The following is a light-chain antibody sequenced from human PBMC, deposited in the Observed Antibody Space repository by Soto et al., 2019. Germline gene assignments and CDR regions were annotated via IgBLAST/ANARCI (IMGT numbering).Light chain of an antibody. CDR2: GAS. V-gene: IGKV3-20*01. J-gene: IGKJ4*01. CDR1: QSVRSSF. Sequence: EIVLTQSPGTLSLSPGEGATLSCRASQSVRSSFLAWYQQKPGQAPSLLIYGASSRATGIPDRFSGGGSGTDFTLTSSRLEPEDLAVYDCQQYGSSPTFGGGTKVEIK. CDR3: QQYGSSPT.